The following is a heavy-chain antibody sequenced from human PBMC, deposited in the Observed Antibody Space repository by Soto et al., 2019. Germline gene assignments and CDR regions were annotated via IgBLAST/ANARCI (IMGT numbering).Heavy chain of an antibody. V-gene: IGHV5-10-1*01. Sequence: GESLNISCKGSGYSFTSYLISWVRQMPGKGLEWMGRIDPSDSYTNYSPSFQGHVTISADKSISTAYLQWSSLKASDTAMYYCASSPRGYCSSTSCRELGNYYGMDVWGQGTTVTVSS. CDR2: IDPSDSYT. J-gene: IGHJ6*02. D-gene: IGHD2-2*01. CDR1: GYSFTSYL. CDR3: ASSPRGYCSSTSCRELGNYYGMDV.